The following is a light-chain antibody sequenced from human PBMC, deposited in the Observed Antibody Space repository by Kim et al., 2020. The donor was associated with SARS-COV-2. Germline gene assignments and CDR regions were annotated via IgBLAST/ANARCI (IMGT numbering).Light chain of an antibody. Sequence: ASVGDRVTITCHASQDISKYLNLYQRKLGRAPQRLIYDASRLETGVPSRFSGSASGRDITLTISSLQPEDIATYYCQQHDTLPITFGQGTRLEI. J-gene: IGKJ5*01. CDR3: QQHDTLPIT. V-gene: IGKV1-33*01. CDR1: QDISKY. CDR2: DAS.